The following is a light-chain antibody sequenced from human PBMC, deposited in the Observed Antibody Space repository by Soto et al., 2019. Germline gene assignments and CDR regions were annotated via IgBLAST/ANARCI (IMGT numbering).Light chain of an antibody. CDR3: CSYARSGTWV. V-gene: IGLV2-23*01. CDR1: SRDVGGSKV. CDR2: EDT. J-gene: IGLJ3*02. Sequence: QSALTQPASVSGSPGQSITISCTGPSRDVGGSKVVSRYQHHPGKAPKLIIYEDTKRPSGVSTRFSGSKSGNTASLTISGLQAEDEAEYYCCSYARSGTWVFGGGTKLTVL.